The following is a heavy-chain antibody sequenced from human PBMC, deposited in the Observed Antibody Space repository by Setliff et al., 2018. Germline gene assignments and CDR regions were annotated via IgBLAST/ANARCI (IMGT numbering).Heavy chain of an antibody. CDR1: GFLFSSYG. CDR2: IKGKNDGLAT. V-gene: IGHV3-15*01. D-gene: IGHD3-10*01. Sequence: GGSLRLSCAASGFLFSSYGMHWVRQAPGKGLEWVGRIKGKNDGLATDYAAPVKGRFTISRDDSKNTLYLQMNSLKTEDTAVYYCTTDLGSGAFDIWGQGTMVTVSS. J-gene: IGHJ3*02. CDR3: TTDLGSGAFDI.